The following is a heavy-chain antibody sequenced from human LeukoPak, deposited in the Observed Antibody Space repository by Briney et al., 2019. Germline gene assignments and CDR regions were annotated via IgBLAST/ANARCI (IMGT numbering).Heavy chain of an antibody. CDR2: ISAYNGNT. Sequence: GASVKVSCKASGYTCTSYGISWVRQAPGQGLEWMGWISAYNGNTNYAQKLQGRVTMTTDTSTSTAYMELRSLRSDDTAVYYCAREVETGDREYYYYMDVWGKGTTVTVSS. V-gene: IGHV1-18*01. CDR1: GYTCTSYG. D-gene: IGHD7-27*01. CDR3: AREVETGDREYYYYMDV. J-gene: IGHJ6*03.